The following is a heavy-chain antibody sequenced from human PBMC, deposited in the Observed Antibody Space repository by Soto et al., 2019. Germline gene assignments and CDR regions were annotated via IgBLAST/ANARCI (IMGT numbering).Heavy chain of an antibody. CDR2: IYYSGST. Sequence: QVQLQESGPGLVKPSQTLSLTCTVSGGSITSGGYCWTWIRQHPVKGLVWMGHIYYSGSTSYNPSLKSRVTISIDTSKNQFSLKLTSVTAADTAVYYCARDGDYFGSGSPPLLSKWGQGTLVTVSS. CDR1: GGSITSGGYC. D-gene: IGHD3-10*01. V-gene: IGHV4-31*03. CDR3: ARDGDYFGSGSPPLLSK. J-gene: IGHJ4*02.